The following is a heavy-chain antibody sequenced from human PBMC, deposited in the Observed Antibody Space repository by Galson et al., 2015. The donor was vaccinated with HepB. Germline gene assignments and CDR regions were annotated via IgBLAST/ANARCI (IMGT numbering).Heavy chain of an antibody. J-gene: IGHJ4*02. Sequence: LRLSCAASGLNFDNYAMSWVRQTPGKGLDWVSTLSGSGLSTYYADSVKGRFTISRDSAKNSLYLQMNSLRAEDTAFYHCARGRGTYPRHYFDSWGQGTLVTVSS. V-gene: IGHV3-23*01. D-gene: IGHD3-16*01. CDR3: ARGRGTYPRHYFDS. CDR2: LSGSGLST. CDR1: GLNFDNYA.